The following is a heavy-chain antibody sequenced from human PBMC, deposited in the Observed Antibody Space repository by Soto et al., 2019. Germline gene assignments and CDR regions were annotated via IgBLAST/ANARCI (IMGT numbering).Heavy chain of an antibody. CDR2: IIPILGIA. CDR3: ARESYYYDSSRSPDAFDI. CDR1: GGTFSSYT. D-gene: IGHD3-22*01. Sequence: SVKVSCKASGGTFSSYTISWVRQAPGQGLEWMGRIIPILGIANYAQKFQGRVTITADKSTSTAYMELSSLRSEDTAVYYCARESYYYDSSRSPDAFDIWGQGTMVTVSS. J-gene: IGHJ3*02. V-gene: IGHV1-69*04.